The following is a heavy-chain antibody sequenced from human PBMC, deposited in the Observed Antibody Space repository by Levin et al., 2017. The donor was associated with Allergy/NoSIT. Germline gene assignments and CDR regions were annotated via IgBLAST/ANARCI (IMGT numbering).Heavy chain of an antibody. V-gene: IGHV3-23*01. Sequence: LSLTCAASGFTFSSYAMSWVRQAPGKGLEWVSAISGSGGSTYYADSVKGRFTISRDNSKNTLYLQMNSLRAEDTAVYYCAKDAPRITMVRGLLRAFDIWGQGTMVTVSS. CDR2: ISGSGGST. CDR3: AKDAPRITMVRGLLRAFDI. D-gene: IGHD3-10*01. CDR1: GFTFSSYA. J-gene: IGHJ3*02.